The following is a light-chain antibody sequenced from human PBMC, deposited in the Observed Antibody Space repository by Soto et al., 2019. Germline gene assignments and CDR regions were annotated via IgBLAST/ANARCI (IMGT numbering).Light chain of an antibody. CDR1: QTVSNK. Sequence: EIVLTQSPATLSSSPGARDPLSCRARQTVSNKLAWYQHKPGQAPRLLVYDTSNRATGIPARFSGSGSGTDFTLTISRLEPEDFAVYYCHQRKSWPRTFGQGTKVDIK. CDR3: HQRKSWPRT. J-gene: IGKJ1*01. CDR2: DTS. V-gene: IGKV3-11*01.